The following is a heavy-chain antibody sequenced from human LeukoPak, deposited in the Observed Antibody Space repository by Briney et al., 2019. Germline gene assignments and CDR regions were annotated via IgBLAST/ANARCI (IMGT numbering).Heavy chain of an antibody. CDR3: ARHGPRGLRYFDWLLDY. J-gene: IGHJ4*02. V-gene: IGHV4-38-2*01. CDR1: GYSISSGYY. Sequence: KPSETLSLTCDVSGYSISSGYYWGWIRQPPGKGLEWIGNIYYSDSTYYNPSLRGRATISVDTSKNQFSLKLTSVTAADTAVYYCARHGPRGLRYFDWLLDYWGQGTLVTVPS. D-gene: IGHD3-9*01. CDR2: IYYSDST.